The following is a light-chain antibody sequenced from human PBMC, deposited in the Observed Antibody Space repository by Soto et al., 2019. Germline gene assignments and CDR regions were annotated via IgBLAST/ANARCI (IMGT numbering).Light chain of an antibody. J-gene: IGKJ1*01. CDR2: AAS. Sequence: EIVLTQSPGTLSLSPGERATLSCRASQSVTANYLAWYQQKPGQAPRLLIYAASIGATGIPDRFSGSGSGTDFTLTISRLEPEDFAVYYCLQYVVTLWTFGQGTKVEIK. V-gene: IGKV3-20*01. CDR3: LQYVVTLWT. CDR1: QSVTANY.